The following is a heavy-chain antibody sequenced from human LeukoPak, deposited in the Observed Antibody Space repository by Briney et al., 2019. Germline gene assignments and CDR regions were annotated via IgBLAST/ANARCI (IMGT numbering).Heavy chain of an antibody. V-gene: IGHV1-46*01. J-gene: IGHJ4*02. D-gene: IGHD5-18*01. CDR2: IHPSGGSA. CDR1: GYTFTSYY. Sequence: ASVKISCKASGYTFTSYYMHRVRLAPGQGLEWMGVIHPSGGSAKYAQKFQGKFTMTKDTSTSTVYIGLSRLTSDDTAVYYCARMDMDPAMVTNFFDYWGQGTLVIVSS. CDR3: ARMDMDPAMVTNFFDY.